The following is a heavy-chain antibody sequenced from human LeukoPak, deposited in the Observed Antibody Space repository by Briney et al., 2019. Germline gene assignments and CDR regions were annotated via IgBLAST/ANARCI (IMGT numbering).Heavy chain of an antibody. D-gene: IGHD5-18*01. Sequence: ASVKVSCKASGGTFSSYAISWVRQAPGQGLEWMGWIRPYNGNTNYAENLQGRVTMTADTSTSTVFMELRSLRSDDTAVYYCARDRVATARVTWGYYYYYGMDVWGQGTTVTVSS. CDR1: GGTFSSYA. CDR2: IRPYNGNT. CDR3: ARDRVATARVTWGYYYYYGMDV. V-gene: IGHV1-18*01. J-gene: IGHJ6*02.